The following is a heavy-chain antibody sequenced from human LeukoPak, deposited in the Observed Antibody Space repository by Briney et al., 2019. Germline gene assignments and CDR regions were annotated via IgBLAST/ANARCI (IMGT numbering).Heavy chain of an antibody. Sequence: GASVKVSCKASGGTFSSYAISWVRQAPGQGLEWMGGIIPIFGTANYAQKFQGRVTITADKSTSTAYMELSSLRSEDTAVYYCAGAVEVRSSRYYYYGMDVWGKGTTVTVSS. CDR1: GGTFSSYA. J-gene: IGHJ6*04. D-gene: IGHD3-10*01. CDR3: AGAVEVRSSRYYYYGMDV. V-gene: IGHV1-69*06. CDR2: IIPIFGTA.